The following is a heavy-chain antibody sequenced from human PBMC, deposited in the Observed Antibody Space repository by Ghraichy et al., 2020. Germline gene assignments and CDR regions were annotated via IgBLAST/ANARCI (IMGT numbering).Heavy chain of an antibody. CDR2: ISGSGSST. J-gene: IGHJ6*02. CDR3: AKHIESPPSGMDV. V-gene: IGHV3-23*01. CDR1: GFTFSNSA. Sequence: GGSLRLSCAASGFTFSNSAVSWVRQAPGKGLEWVSSISGSGSSTNYADSVKGRFTISRDNFKSTLDLQMSSLRDDDTAVYYCAKHIESPPSGMDVWGQGTTVTVSS.